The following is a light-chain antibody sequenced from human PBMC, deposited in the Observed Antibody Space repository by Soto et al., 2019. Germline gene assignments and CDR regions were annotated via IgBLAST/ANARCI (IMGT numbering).Light chain of an antibody. J-gene: IGKJ2*01. V-gene: IGKV3-15*01. CDR2: GAS. CDR1: QSVSSN. Sequence: EIVMTQSPATLSVSPGDRATLSCRASQSVSSNLAWYQQKPGQGTRLLIYGASTSATGIPARFSGSGSGAEFTLTISSLQSEEFAVYYCQQYNKWFTFGQGTKLEIK. CDR3: QQYNKWFT.